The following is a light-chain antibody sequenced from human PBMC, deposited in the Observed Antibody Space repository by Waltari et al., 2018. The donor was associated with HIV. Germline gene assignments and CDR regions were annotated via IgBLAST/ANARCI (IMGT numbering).Light chain of an antibody. CDR3: QTWGTGIQV. CDR1: SGHSSYA. Sequence: QLVLTQSPSASASLGASVKLTCTLSSGHSSYASAWHQQQPEKGPRYLMKLNSDGSHSKGDGIPDRFSGSSSGAERYLTISSLQSEDEADYYCQTWGTGIQVFGTGTKVTVL. CDR2: LNSDGSH. V-gene: IGLV4-69*01. J-gene: IGLJ1*01.